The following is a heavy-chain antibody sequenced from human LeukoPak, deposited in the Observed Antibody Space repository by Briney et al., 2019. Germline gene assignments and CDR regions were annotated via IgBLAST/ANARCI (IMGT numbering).Heavy chain of an antibody. J-gene: IGHJ5*02. CDR2: IYYSGST. Sequence: SETLSLTCTVSGGSISSSSYYWGWIRQPPGTGLEWIGSIYYSGSTYYNPSLKSRVTISVDTSKNQFSLKLSSVTAADTAVYYCARHEWDFWSGIGWFDPWGQGTLVTVSS. D-gene: IGHD3-3*01. CDR1: GGSISSSSYY. V-gene: IGHV4-39*01. CDR3: ARHEWDFWSGIGWFDP.